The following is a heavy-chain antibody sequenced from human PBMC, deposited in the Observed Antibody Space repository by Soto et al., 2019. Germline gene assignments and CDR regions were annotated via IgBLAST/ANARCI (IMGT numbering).Heavy chain of an antibody. J-gene: IGHJ3*02. V-gene: IGHV3-30-3*01. Sequence: QVQLVESGGGVVQPGRSLRLSCAASGFTFSSYAMHWVRQAPGKGLEWVAVISYDGSNKYYADSVKGRFTISRDNSKNTLYLQMNSVRAEDTAVYYCARAAVAGRRSVAFDIWGQGTMVTVSS. D-gene: IGHD6-19*01. CDR3: ARAAVAGRRSVAFDI. CDR2: ISYDGSNK. CDR1: GFTFSSYA.